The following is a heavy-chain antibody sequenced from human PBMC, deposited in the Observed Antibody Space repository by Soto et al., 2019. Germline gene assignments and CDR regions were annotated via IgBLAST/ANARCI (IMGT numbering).Heavy chain of an antibody. CDR3: ARDRRYSSGWQYFDY. D-gene: IGHD6-19*01. CDR2: ISGSGGST. Sequence: GGSLRLSCAASGFTFSSYAMSWVRQAPGKGLEWVSAISGSGGSTYYADSVKGRFTISRDNSKNTLYLQMNSLRAEDTAVYYCARDRRYSSGWQYFDYWGQGTLVTVSS. J-gene: IGHJ4*02. V-gene: IGHV3-23*01. CDR1: GFTFSSYA.